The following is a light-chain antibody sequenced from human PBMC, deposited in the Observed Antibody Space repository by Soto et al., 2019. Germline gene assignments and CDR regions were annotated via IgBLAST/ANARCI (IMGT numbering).Light chain of an antibody. Sequence: DIHMTQSPSTLSGSVGGRVTITCRASQTISSWLDGYQQKTGKAPKLRIDKASTLKRGVPSRFSGSGSGTEFTLTISSLQTDDFATYYCQHYKSYSEAFGQGTKVDIK. CDR3: QHYKSYSEA. CDR2: KAS. V-gene: IGKV1-5*03. J-gene: IGKJ1*01. CDR1: QTISSW.